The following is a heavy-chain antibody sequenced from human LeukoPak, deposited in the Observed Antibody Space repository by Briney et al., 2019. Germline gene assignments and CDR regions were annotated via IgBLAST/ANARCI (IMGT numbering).Heavy chain of an antibody. V-gene: IGHV1-2*04. CDR1: GYTFTGYY. CDR3: ARGYSGYDYFDY. CDR2: INPNSGAT. D-gene: IGHD5-12*01. J-gene: IGHJ4*02. Sequence: ASVKASCKASGYTFTGYYMHWVRQAPGQGLEWMGWINPNSGATNYAQKFQGWVTMTRDTSISTAYMELSRLRSDDTAVYYCARGYSGYDYFDYWGQGTLVTVSS.